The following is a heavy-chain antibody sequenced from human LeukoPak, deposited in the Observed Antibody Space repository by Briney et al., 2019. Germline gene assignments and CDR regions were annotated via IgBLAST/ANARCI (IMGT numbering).Heavy chain of an antibody. CDR1: GGSISSGSYY. D-gene: IGHD5-18*01. V-gene: IGHV4-61*02. J-gene: IGHJ5*02. CDR3: ARDSTRGYSYGPTGWFDP. Sequence: SETLSLTCTVSGGSISSGSYYWSWIRQPAGKGLEWIGRIYTSGSTNYNPSLKSRVTISVDTSKNQFSLKLSSVTAADTAVYYCARDSTRGYSYGPTGWFDPWGQGTLVTVSS. CDR2: IYTSGST.